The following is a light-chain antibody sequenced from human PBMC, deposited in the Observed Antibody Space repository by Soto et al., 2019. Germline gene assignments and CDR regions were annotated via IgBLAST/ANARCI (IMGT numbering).Light chain of an antibody. CDR2: EVS. CDR1: SSDVGGYNY. J-gene: IGLJ2*01. CDR3: SSYTPRSIVV. V-gene: IGLV2-14*01. Sequence: HSVLTQPASVSGSPGQSITISCTGTSSDVGGYNYVSWYQQHPGKAPKLMIYEVSNRPSGVSNRFSGSKSGNTASLTISGLQAEDEADYYCSSYTPRSIVVFGGGTKLTVL.